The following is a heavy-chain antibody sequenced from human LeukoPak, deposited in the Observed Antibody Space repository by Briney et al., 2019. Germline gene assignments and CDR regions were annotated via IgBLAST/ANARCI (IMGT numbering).Heavy chain of an antibody. D-gene: IGHD2-2*01. CDR1: GYTFTSYG. V-gene: IGHV1-18*01. J-gene: IGHJ6*03. Sequence: GASVKVSCKASGYTFTSYGISWVRQAPGQGLEWMGWISAYNGNTNYAQKLQGRVTMTTDTSTSTAYMELRSLRSDDTAVYYCARLIVVVPAANSTSYYYYMDVWGKGTTVTVSS. CDR2: ISAYNGNT. CDR3: ARLIVVVPAANSTSYYYYMDV.